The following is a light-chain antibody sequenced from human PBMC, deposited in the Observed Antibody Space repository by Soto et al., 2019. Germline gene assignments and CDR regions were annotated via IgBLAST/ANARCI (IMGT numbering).Light chain of an antibody. CDR1: RTGVGGYNY. CDR2: EVS. V-gene: IGLV2-8*01. CDR3: SSYAGSNNLI. Sequence: QSALTQPPSASGSPGQSVTISCTGTRTGVGGYNYVSWYQHHPGKAPKLMIYEVSRRPSGVPDRFSGSKSGNTASLTVSGLQAEDEGDYYCSSYAGSNNLIFGGGTQLTVL. J-gene: IGLJ2*01.